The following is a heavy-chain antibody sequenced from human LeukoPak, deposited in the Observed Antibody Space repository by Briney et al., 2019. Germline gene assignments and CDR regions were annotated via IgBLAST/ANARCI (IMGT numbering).Heavy chain of an antibody. D-gene: IGHD2-2*01. Sequence: GASVKVSCKASGGTFSSYAISWVRQAPGQGLEWMGRIIPILGIANYAQKFQGRVTITRDTSASTAYMELSSLRSEDTAVYYCARVPPYCSSTSCYGGGPFDYWGQGTLVTVSS. V-gene: IGHV1-69*04. CDR1: GGTFSSYA. CDR2: IIPILGIA. CDR3: ARVPPYCSSTSCYGGGPFDY. J-gene: IGHJ4*02.